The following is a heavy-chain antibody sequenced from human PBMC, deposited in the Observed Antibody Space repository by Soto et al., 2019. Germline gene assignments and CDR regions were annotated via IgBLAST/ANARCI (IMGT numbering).Heavy chain of an antibody. CDR1: GDCLSGYY. Sequence: ELLSLTGAVYGDCLSGYYWSWIRQPPGKGLEWIGEINHSGSTNYNPSLKSRVTISVDTSKNQFSLKLSSVTAADTAVYYCARTDSSSIVFDYWGQGTLVTVSS. V-gene: IGHV4-34*01. CDR3: ARTDSSSIVFDY. D-gene: IGHD6-13*01. J-gene: IGHJ4*02. CDR2: INHSGST.